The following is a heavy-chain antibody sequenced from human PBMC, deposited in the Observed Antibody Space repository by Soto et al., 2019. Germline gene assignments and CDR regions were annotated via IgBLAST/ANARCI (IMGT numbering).Heavy chain of an antibody. V-gene: IGHV4-59*01. D-gene: IGHD6-6*01. J-gene: IGHJ6*02. CDR3: AREARLGYYYGMDV. Sequence: SEILSLTCTVSGGSISSYYWSWIRQPPGKGLEWIGYIYYSGSTNYNPSLKSRVTISVDTSKNQFSLKLSSVTAADTAVYYCAREARLGYYYGMDVWGQGTTVTVSS. CDR1: GGSISSYY. CDR2: IYYSGST.